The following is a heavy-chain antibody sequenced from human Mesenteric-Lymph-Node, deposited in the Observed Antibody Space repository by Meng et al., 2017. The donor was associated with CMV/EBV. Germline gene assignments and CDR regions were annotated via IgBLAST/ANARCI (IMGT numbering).Heavy chain of an antibody. CDR2: IYYSGST. V-gene: IGHV4-39*07. D-gene: IGHD2-2*01. J-gene: IGHJ3*02. CDR3: AISIVVPAAGLAFDI. CDR1: GGSISSSSYY. Sequence: SETLSLTCTVSGGSISSSSYYWGWIRQPPGKGLEWIGSIYYSGSTHYNPSLKSRVTISVDTSKNQFSLKLSSVTAADTAVYYCAISIVVPAAGLAFDIWGQGTMVTVSS.